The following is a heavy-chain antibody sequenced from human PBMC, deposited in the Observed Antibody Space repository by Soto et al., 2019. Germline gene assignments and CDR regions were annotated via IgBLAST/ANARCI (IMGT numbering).Heavy chain of an antibody. CDR1: GFTFSSYA. Sequence: VGSLRLSCADSGFTFSSYAMSWVRQAPGKGLEWVSAISGSGGSTYYADSVKGRFTISRDNSKNTLYLQMNSLRAEDTAVYYCAKDPVGSGWYYFDYWGQGTLVTVSS. D-gene: IGHD6-19*01. J-gene: IGHJ4*02. V-gene: IGHV3-23*01. CDR2: ISGSGGST. CDR3: AKDPVGSGWYYFDY.